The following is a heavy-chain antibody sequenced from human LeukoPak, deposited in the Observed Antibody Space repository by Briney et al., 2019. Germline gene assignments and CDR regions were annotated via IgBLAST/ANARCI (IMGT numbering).Heavy chain of an antibody. V-gene: IGHV1-18*01. J-gene: IGHJ4*02. Sequence: PPASVKVSCKASGYTFTSYGISWVRQAPGQGLEWMGWISAYNGNTNYAQKLQGRVTMTTDTSTSAAYMELRSLRSDDTAVYYCAREISIWFGELSLAYFDYWGQGTLVTVSS. CDR2: ISAYNGNT. D-gene: IGHD3-10*01. CDR1: GYTFTSYG. CDR3: AREISIWFGELSLAYFDY.